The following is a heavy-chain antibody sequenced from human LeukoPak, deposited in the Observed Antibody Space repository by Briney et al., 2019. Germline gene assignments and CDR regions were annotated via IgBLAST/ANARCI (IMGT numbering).Heavy chain of an antibody. CDR2: IRSKAYGGTT. CDR1: GFTFGDYA. CDR3: TREYSSGWYYFDY. V-gene: IGHV3-49*03. D-gene: IGHD6-19*01. Sequence: PGGSLRLSCTASGFTFGDYAMSWFRQAPGKGLEWVGFIRSKAYGGTTEYAASVKGRFTISRDDSKSIAYLQMNSLKTEDTAVYYCTREYSSGWYYFDYWGQGTLVTVSP. J-gene: IGHJ4*02.